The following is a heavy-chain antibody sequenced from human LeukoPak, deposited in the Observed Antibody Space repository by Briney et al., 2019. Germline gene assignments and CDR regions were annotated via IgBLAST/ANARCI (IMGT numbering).Heavy chain of an antibody. CDR2: ISYDGSNK. CDR3: AKGKYSGSYYLFDY. V-gene: IGHV3-30*04. Sequence: PGRSLRLSCAASGFTFSSYAMHWVRQAPGKGLEWVAVISYDGSNKYYADSVKGRFTISRDNSKNTLYLQINSLRAEDTAVYYCAKGKYSGSYYLFDYWGQGTLVTVSS. CDR1: GFTFSSYA. D-gene: IGHD3-10*01. J-gene: IGHJ4*02.